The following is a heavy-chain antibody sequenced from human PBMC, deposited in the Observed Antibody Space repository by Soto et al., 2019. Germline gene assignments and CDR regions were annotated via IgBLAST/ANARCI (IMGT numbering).Heavy chain of an antibody. CDR1: GFSFSTYA. Sequence: GGSLRLSCAASGFSFSTYAMSWVRQAPGKGLEWVSAISGSGGSTYYADSVKGRFTISRDNSKNTLYLQMNSLRAEDTAVYYSAKGGRWLQFWYFDYWGQGTLVTVSS. CDR3: AKGGRWLQFWYFDY. V-gene: IGHV3-23*01. D-gene: IGHD5-12*01. J-gene: IGHJ4*02. CDR2: ISGSGGST.